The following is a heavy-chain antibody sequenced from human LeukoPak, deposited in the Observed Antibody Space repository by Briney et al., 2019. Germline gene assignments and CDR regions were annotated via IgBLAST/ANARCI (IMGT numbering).Heavy chain of an antibody. CDR2: TYTGGNS. V-gene: IGHV3-53*01. Sequence: PGGSLRLSCAASGFSFSNNDMNWVHQAPRKGLEWVSVTYTGGNSYYADSVKGRFIISRDISKNTLYLQMNSLRAEDSALYYCARGGRGSAAVVAPRSFDIWGQGTMVTVSS. D-gene: IGHD3-22*01. CDR3: ARGGRGSAAVVAPRSFDI. J-gene: IGHJ3*02. CDR1: GFSFSNND.